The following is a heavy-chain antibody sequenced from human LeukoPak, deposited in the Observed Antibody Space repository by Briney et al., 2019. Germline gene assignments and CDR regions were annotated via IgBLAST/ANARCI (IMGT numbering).Heavy chain of an antibody. CDR2: IYTSGST. Sequence: SETLSLTCTVSGGSISSYYWSWIRQPPGKGLEWIGYIYTSGSTNYNPSLKSRVTISVDTSKNQFSLKLSSVTAADTAVYYCARISYYDFWSGYFSRYYYYYYMDVWGKGTTVTVSS. J-gene: IGHJ6*03. V-gene: IGHV4-4*09. CDR3: ARISYYDFWSGYFSRYYYYYYMDV. CDR1: GGSISSYY. D-gene: IGHD3-3*01.